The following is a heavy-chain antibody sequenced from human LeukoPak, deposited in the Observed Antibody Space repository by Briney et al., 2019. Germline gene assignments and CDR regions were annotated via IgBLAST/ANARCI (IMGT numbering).Heavy chain of an antibody. D-gene: IGHD2-8*01. V-gene: IGHV1-8*01. CDR2: MNPNSGNT. CDR1: GYTFTSFD. J-gene: IGHJ4*02. CDR3: ARGWRATKGDTYYFDY. Sequence: ASVKVSCKASGYTFTSFDINWVRQATGQGLEWMGWMNPNSGNTGYAQKFQGRVTMTRNTSISTAYMELSSLRSEDTAVYYCARGWRATKGDTYYFDYWGQGTLVTVSS.